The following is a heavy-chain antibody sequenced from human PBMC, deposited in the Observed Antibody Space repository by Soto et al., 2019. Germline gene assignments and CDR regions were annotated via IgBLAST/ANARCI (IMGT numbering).Heavy chain of an antibody. Sequence: SETLSLTCAVSGGSISSGGYSWSCIRQPPGKGLEWIGYIYHSGSTYYNPSLKSRVTISVDRSKNQFSLKLSSVTAADTAVYYCARSYCGGDCYIDYWGQGTLVTVSS. J-gene: IGHJ4*02. CDR2: IYHSGST. CDR1: GGSISSGGYS. V-gene: IGHV4-30-2*01. D-gene: IGHD2-21*02. CDR3: ARSYCGGDCYIDY.